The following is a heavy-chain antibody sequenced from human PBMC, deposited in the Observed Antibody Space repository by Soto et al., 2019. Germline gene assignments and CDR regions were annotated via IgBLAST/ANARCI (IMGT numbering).Heavy chain of an antibody. Sequence: TSETLSLTCTVSGGSIISYYWSWIRQPPGKGLEWIGYIYYSGSTNYNPSLKSRVTISVDTSKNQFSLKLSSVTAADTAVYYCAREGQSYYYYYMDVWGKGTTVTVSS. CDR2: IYYSGST. V-gene: IGHV4-59*01. CDR3: AREGQSYYYYYMDV. CDR1: GGSIISYY. J-gene: IGHJ6*03.